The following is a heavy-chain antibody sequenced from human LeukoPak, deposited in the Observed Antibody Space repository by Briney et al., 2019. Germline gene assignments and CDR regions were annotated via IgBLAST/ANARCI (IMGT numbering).Heavy chain of an antibody. D-gene: IGHD3-10*01. J-gene: IGHJ4*02. CDR1: GFTFSSYW. Sequence: GGSLRLSCAASGFTFSSYWMSWVRQAPGKGLEWVANIKQDGSEKYYVDSVKGRFTISRDNAKNSLYLQINSLRAEDTAVYYCARDEDGYYGSGSNIDYWGQGTLVTVSS. CDR2: IKQDGSEK. CDR3: ARDEDGYYGSGSNIDY. V-gene: IGHV3-7*01.